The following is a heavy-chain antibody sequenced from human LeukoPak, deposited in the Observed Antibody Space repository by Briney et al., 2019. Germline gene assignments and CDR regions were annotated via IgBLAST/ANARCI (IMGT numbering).Heavy chain of an antibody. CDR2: IRSSGNSI. D-gene: IGHD6-19*01. Sequence: GGSLRLSCAASGFTFSDYYMSWIRQAPGKGLEWVSYIRSSGNSIYYADSVKGRFTISRDNAKNSLYLQMNSLRAEETAVYYCARDRRAVTGGFDYWGQGTLVTVSS. V-gene: IGHV3-11*01. CDR3: ARDRRAVTGGFDY. CDR1: GFTFSDYY. J-gene: IGHJ4*02.